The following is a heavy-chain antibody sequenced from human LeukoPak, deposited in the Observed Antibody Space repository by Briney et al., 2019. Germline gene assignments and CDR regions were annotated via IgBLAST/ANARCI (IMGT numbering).Heavy chain of an antibody. J-gene: IGHJ5*02. CDR3: AKDLSYGSFWFDP. CDR1: GFTFSSHG. V-gene: IGHV3-33*06. Sequence: GGSLRLSCAASGFTFSSHGMQWVRQAPGKELEWVALIWYDGSRTNYVDSVMGRFTISRDSSKNTLYLQMDNLRVEDTAVYFCAKDLSYGSFWFDPWGQGTLVTVSS. D-gene: IGHD3-10*01. CDR2: IWYDGSRT.